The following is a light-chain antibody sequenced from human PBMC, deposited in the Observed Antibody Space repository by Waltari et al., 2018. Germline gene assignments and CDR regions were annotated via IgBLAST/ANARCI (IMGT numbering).Light chain of an antibody. CDR1: SGDVGGYSN. CDR3: SSYISSSTREL. CDR2: NVS. Sequence: QSALTQPASVSGSSGPSVPIACTGTSGDVGGYSNVTWYQQHPGKAPKLMIFNVSNRPSGVANRFSGSKSGNTASLTISGLQSEDEADYYCSSYISSSTRELFGGGTSLTVL. V-gene: IGLV2-14*03. J-gene: IGLJ2*01.